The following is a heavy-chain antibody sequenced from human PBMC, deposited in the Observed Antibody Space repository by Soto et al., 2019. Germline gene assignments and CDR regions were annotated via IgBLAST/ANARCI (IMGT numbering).Heavy chain of an antibody. CDR2: ISYDGSNK. J-gene: IGHJ4*02. CDR3: ARDRSYYDFWSGLFR. D-gene: IGHD3-3*01. Sequence: GGSLRLSCAASGFTFSSYAMHWVRQAPVKGLEWVAVISYDGSNKYYADSVKGRFTISRDNSKNTLYLQMNSLRAEDTAVYYCARDRSYYDFWSGLFRWGQGTLVTVSS. V-gene: IGHV3-30-3*01. CDR1: GFTFSSYA.